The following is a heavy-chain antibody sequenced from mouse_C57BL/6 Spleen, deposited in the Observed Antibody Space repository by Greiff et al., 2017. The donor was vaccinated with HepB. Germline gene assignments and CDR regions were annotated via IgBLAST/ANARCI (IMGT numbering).Heavy chain of an antibody. CDR3: KYYGSSYAWFAY. CDR1: GFNIKDDY. CDR2: IDPENGDT. V-gene: IGHV14-4*01. Sequence: DVKLQESGAELVRPGASVKLSCTASGFNIKDDYMHWVKQRPEQGLEWIGWIDPENGDTEYASKFQGKATITADTSSNTACLQLSSLTSEDTAVYYCKYYGSSYAWFAYWGQGTLVTVSA. J-gene: IGHJ3*01. D-gene: IGHD1-1*01.